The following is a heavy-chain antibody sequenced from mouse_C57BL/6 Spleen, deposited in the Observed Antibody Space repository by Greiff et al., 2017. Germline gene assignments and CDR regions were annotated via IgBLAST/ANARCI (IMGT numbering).Heavy chain of an antibody. J-gene: IGHJ2*01. CDR2: IYPGDGAT. CDR3: AKSYYGRLDY. D-gene: IGHD1-1*01. Sequence: QVQLKQSGAELVKPGASVKISCKASGYAFSSYWMNWVKQRPGKGLEWIGQIYPGDGATNYNGKFKGKATLTADKSSSTAYMQLSSLPSEDSAFYFCAKSYYGRLDYGGKGTTLTFSS. CDR1: GYAFSSYW. V-gene: IGHV1-80*01.